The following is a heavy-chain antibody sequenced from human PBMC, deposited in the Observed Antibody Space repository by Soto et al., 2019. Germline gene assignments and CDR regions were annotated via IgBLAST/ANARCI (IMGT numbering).Heavy chain of an antibody. Sequence: VQLVQSGPEVKKPGASVKVSCKASGYTFTSYGITWVRQAPGQDLEWMGWISAYNGDTNYSPRLQGRVTMTTDSSTSAVYMELKSLKSDDTAVYYCARDQEDSASGLYWFDLWGQGTLVTVSS. CDR1: GYTFTSYG. CDR2: ISAYNGDT. CDR3: ARDQEDSASGLYWFDL. J-gene: IGHJ5*02. D-gene: IGHD6-6*01. V-gene: IGHV1-18*04.